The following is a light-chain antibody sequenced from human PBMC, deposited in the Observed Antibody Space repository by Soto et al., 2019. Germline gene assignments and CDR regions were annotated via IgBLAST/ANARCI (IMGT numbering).Light chain of an antibody. Sequence: EVVMTQSPATLSVSPGERATLSCRASETVATNLALYQQKPGQAPRLLISGASTRAAGISDRFRGSGSGTEFTLTISSLRSEDSAIYYCQQYLEGPPMKFGQGTKVDIK. CDR1: ETVATN. CDR3: QQYLEGPPMK. V-gene: IGKV3-15*01. CDR2: GAS. J-gene: IGKJ1*01.